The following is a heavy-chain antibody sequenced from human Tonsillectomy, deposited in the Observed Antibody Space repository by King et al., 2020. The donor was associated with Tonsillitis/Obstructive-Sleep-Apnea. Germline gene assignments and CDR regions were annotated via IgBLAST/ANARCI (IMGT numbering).Heavy chain of an antibody. J-gene: IGHJ3*02. V-gene: IGHV1-46*01. CDR2: INPSGGST. D-gene: IGHD6-6*01. CDR1: GYTFTSYY. CDR3: ASTIAARRKADAFDI. Sequence: QLVQSGAEAKKPGASVKVSCKASGYTFTSYYMHWVRQAPGQGLEWMGIINPSGGSTSYAQKFQGRVTMTRDTSTSTVYMELSSLRSEDTAVYYCASTIAARRKADAFDIWGQGTMVTVSS.